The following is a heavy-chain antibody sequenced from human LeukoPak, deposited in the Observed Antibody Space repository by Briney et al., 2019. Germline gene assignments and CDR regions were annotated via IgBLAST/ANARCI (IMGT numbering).Heavy chain of an antibody. CDR2: IYYSGST. J-gene: IGHJ5*02. D-gene: IGHD3-10*01. CDR3: ARGNGRITMVRGVTPNWFDP. Sequence: SETLSLTCTVSGGSISSYYWSWIRQPPGKGLEWIGYIYYSGSTNYNPSLKSRVTISVDTSKNQFSLKLSSVTAADTAVYYCARGNGRITMVRGVTPNWFDPWGQGTLVTVSS. V-gene: IGHV4-59*01. CDR1: GGSISSYY.